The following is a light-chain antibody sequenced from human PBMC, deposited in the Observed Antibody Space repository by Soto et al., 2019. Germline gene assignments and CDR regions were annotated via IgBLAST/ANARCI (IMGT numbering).Light chain of an antibody. J-gene: IGLJ2*01. CDR3: CSYAGSNTLI. V-gene: IGLV2-11*01. Sequence: QSALTQPRSVSGSPGQSVTISCTGTSSDVGGYNYVSWYQQHPGKAPKLMIYDVSKRPSGVPDHFSGSKSGNTASLTISGLQAEDEADYYCCSYAGSNTLIFGGGTKVTVL. CDR1: SSDVGGYNY. CDR2: DVS.